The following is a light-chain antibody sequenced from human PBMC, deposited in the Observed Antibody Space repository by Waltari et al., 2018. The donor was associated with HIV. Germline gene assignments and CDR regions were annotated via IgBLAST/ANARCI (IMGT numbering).Light chain of an antibody. V-gene: IGKV1-39*01. CDR2: DAP. CDR1: QSISSY. CDR3: QQSYSTPMYT. J-gene: IGKJ2*01. Sequence: DIQMTQSPSSLSASVGDRVTFTCRASQSISSYLNWFQQKPGNAPKVLIYDAPSLQSEVPSRFSVSGSGTDFTLTISSLQPEDFATYYCQQSYSTPMYTFGQGTKLEIK.